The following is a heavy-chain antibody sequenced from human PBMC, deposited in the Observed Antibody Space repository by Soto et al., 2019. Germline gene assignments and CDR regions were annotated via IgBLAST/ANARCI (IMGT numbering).Heavy chain of an antibody. CDR2: ISSSGSTI. D-gene: IGHD3-10*01. CDR3: AGDIKAVLLWFGEFDS. Sequence: PGGSLRLSCAASGFTFSDYYMSWIRQAPGKGLEWVSYISSSGSTIYYADSVKGRFTISRDNAKNSLYLQMNSLRAEDTAVYYCAGDIKAVLLWFGEFDSWGQGTLVTVSS. J-gene: IGHJ5*01. CDR1: GFTFSDYY. V-gene: IGHV3-11*01.